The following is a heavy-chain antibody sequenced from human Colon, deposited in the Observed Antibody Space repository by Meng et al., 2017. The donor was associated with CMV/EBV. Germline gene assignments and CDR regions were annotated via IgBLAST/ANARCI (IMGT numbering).Heavy chain of an antibody. CDR2: IYYSGST. D-gene: IGHD3-10*01. J-gene: IGHJ4*02. Sequence: SETLSLTCTVSGGSISSYYWSWIRQPPGKGLEWIGYIYYSGSTNYNPSLKGRVTISVDTSKNQFSLKLSSVTAADTAVYYCARDLRGDYFDYWGQGTLVTVSS. V-gene: IGHV4-59*01. CDR1: GGSISSYY. CDR3: ARDLRGDYFDY.